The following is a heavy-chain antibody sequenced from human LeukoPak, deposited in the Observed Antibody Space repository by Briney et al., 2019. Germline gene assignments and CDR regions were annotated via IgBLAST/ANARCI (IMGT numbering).Heavy chain of an antibody. J-gene: IGHJ4*02. CDR1: GYTFTGYY. CDR2: INPNSGGT. Sequence: ASVKVSCKASGYTFTGYYMQWVRQAPRQGLEWMGWINPNSGGTNYAQKFQGRVTMTRDTSISTAYMELSRLRSDDTAVYYCARDLIVGATFNPTADYWGQGTLVTVSS. D-gene: IGHD1-26*01. CDR3: ARDLIVGATFNPTADY. V-gene: IGHV1-2*02.